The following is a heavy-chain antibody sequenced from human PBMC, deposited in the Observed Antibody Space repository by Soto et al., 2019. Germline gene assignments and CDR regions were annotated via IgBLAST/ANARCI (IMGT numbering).Heavy chain of an antibody. Sequence: GWSLRLSCEASGFNVGAFAVNWFRQAPGKGLEWVSGISVSDAFIYYADSVRGRFSISRDASENILYLQMNSLRVDDTALYYCTRETVAGITGLDYWGQGTLVTVSS. CDR3: TRETVAGITGLDY. V-gene: IGHV3-23*01. J-gene: IGHJ4*02. CDR1: GFNVGAFA. CDR2: ISVSDAFI. D-gene: IGHD1-20*01.